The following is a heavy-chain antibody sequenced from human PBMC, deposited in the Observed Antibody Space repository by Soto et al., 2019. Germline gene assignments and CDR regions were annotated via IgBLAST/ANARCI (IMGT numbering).Heavy chain of an antibody. CDR1: GFNFNDYY. V-gene: IGHV3-11*06. Sequence: GGSLRLSCAASGFNFNDYYMSWIRQAPGKGLEYIAYISSLNHYNNYADSVKGRFTISIDNAKNSLQLQMSSLRSEDTAVYYCARAGRRPHDYSIWGIHDYWGQGTLVTVSS. D-gene: IGHD4-4*01. CDR2: ISSLNHYN. CDR3: ARAGRRPHDYSIWGIHDY. J-gene: IGHJ4*02.